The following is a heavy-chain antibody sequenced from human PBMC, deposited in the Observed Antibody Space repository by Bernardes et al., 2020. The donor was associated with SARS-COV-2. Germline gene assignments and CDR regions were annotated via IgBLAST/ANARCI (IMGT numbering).Heavy chain of an antibody. V-gene: IGHV3-23*01. CDR1: GFTFSSYA. CDR3: ARGNHYYDSSGYPYYFDY. CDR2: ISGSGGST. J-gene: IGHJ4*02. D-gene: IGHD3-22*01. Sequence: GGSLRLSCAASGFTFSSYAMSWVRQAPGKGLEWVSAISGSGGSTYYADSVKGRFTISRDNSKNSLYLQMNSLRAGDTAVYYCARGNHYYDSSGYPYYFDYWGQGTLVTVSS.